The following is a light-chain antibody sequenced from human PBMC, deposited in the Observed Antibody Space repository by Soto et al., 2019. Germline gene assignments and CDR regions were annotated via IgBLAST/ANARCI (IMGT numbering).Light chain of an antibody. Sequence: QSALTQPASVSGSPGQSITISCTGTSSDIGGYNYVSCYQKHPGKAPKLMIYEVSNRPSGVYNRFSGSKSGNTASLTISGLQAEDEAYYYCSSFTSSSTGVFGGGTKLTVL. CDR2: EVS. CDR1: SSDIGGYNY. J-gene: IGLJ3*02. CDR3: SSFTSSSTGV. V-gene: IGLV2-14*03.